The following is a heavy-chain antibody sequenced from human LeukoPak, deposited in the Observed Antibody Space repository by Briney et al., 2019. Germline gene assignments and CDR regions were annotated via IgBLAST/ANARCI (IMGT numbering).Heavy chain of an antibody. Sequence: SETLSLTCTVSGGSISSYYWSWIRQPPGKGLEWIGYIYYSGSTNYNPSLKSRVTISVDTSKNQFSLRLSSVTAADTAVYYCARGNYGYAFDIWGQGTMVTVSS. CDR1: GGSISSYY. CDR2: IYYSGST. CDR3: ARGNYGYAFDI. J-gene: IGHJ3*02. D-gene: IGHD1-7*01. V-gene: IGHV4-59*08.